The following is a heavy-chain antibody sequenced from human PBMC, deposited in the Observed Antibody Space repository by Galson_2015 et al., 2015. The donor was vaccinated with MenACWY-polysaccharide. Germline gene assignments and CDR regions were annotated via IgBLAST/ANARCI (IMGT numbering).Heavy chain of an antibody. CDR3: ARGGRAVSNRNWFDP. Sequence: LSLTCIVSGDSITSGGYFWSWIRQHPGKGLEWIASISYDGGTYYNPSLKSRVTISVDTPKNQFSLKLSSVTAADTAVYYCARGGRAVSNRNWFDPWGQGTLVTVSS. CDR2: ISYDGGT. D-gene: IGHD3-16*01. J-gene: IGHJ5*02. V-gene: IGHV4-31*03. CDR1: GDSITSGGYF.